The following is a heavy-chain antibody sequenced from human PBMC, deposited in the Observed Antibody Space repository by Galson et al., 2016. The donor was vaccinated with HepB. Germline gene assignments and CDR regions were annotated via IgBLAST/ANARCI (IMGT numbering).Heavy chain of an antibody. CDR3: ARDYADYLDS. CDR2: ISYDGSNK. J-gene: IGHJ4*02. CDR1: GLTFSNYG. V-gene: IGHV3-33*01. Sequence: SLRLSCAASGLTFSNYGMHWVRQAPGKGLEWVSLISYDGSNKDYADYVKGRFTISRDSSKNTLYLQMNSLRAEDTAVYYCARDYADYLDSWGQGTLVTVSS. D-gene: IGHD4-17*01.